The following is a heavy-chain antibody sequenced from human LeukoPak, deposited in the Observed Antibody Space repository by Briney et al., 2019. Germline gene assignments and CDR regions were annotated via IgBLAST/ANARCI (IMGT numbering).Heavy chain of an antibody. J-gene: IGHJ6*03. D-gene: IGHD4-17*01. V-gene: IGHV1-69*13. CDR2: IIPIFGTA. CDR1: GYTFTTYP. Sequence: GASVKVSCKASGYTFTTYPINWVRQAPGQGLEWMGGIIPIFGTANYAQKFQGRVTITADESTSTAYMELSSLRSEDTAVYYCARGLYGDQYYYYYYMDVWGKGTTVTVSS. CDR3: ARGLYGDQYYYYYYMDV.